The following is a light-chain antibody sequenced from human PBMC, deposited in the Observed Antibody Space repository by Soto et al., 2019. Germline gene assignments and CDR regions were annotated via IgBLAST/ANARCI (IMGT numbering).Light chain of an antibody. CDR3: LQYNNWWT. Sequence: DMVMTQSPATLSVSPGERATLSCRASQSVRSSLAWYQQKPGRSPRLLIYGASTRAIGIPARFSGSGSGTEFTLTISSLQSEDFAVYYSLQYNNWWTFGQGTKVDIK. CDR1: QSVRSS. J-gene: IGKJ1*01. V-gene: IGKV3-15*01. CDR2: GAS.